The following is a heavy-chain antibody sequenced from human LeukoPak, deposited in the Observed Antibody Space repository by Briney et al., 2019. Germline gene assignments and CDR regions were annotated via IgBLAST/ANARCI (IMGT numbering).Heavy chain of an antibody. V-gene: IGHV1-2*06. CDR1: GYTFSGYY. J-gene: IGHJ4*02. Sequence: ASVKVSCKASGYTFSGYYMHWVRQAPGQGLEWMGRINPNSGGTNYAQKFQGRVTMTRDTSISTAYMELSRLRSDDTAVYYCARDTAYYYDSSGSEYFDYWGQGTLVTVSS. D-gene: IGHD3-22*01. CDR2: INPNSGGT. CDR3: ARDTAYYYDSSGSEYFDY.